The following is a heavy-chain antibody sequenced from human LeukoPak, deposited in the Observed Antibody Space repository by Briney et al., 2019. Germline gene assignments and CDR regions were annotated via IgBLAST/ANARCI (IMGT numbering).Heavy chain of an antibody. Sequence: PSETLSHTCTVSGGSISSYYWSWIRQPPGKGLEWIGYIYYSGSTNYNPSLKSRVTISVDTSKNQFSLKLSSVTAADTAVYYCARDADDYGDYLDAFDIWGQGTMVTVSS. CDR3: ARDADDYGDYLDAFDI. CDR1: GGSISSYY. V-gene: IGHV4-59*01. J-gene: IGHJ3*02. D-gene: IGHD4-17*01. CDR2: IYYSGST.